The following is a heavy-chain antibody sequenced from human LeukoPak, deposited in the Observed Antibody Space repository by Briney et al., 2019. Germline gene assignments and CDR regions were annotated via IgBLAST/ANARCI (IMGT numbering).Heavy chain of an antibody. CDR2: IYYSGST. CDR3: ARVHYDFWSGYYGWFDP. CDR1: GGSISSSGYY. D-gene: IGHD3-3*01. Sequence: NPSETLSLTCTVSGGSISSSGYYWGWIRQPPGKGLEWIGSIYYSGSTYYNPSLKSRVTISVDTSKNQFSLKLSSVTAADTAVYYCARVHYDFWSGYYGWFDPWGQGTLVTVSS. J-gene: IGHJ5*02. V-gene: IGHV4-39*07.